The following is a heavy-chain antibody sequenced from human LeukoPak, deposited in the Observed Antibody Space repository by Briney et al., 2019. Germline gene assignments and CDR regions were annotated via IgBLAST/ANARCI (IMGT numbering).Heavy chain of an antibody. Sequence: PGGSLRLSCAASGFTFSSYAMRWVRQAPGKGLEWVSAISGSGGSTYYADSVKGRFTISRDNSKNTLYLQMNSLRAEDTAVYYCAPSLKWEPPYYFDYWAQGTLVTVSS. CDR1: GFTFSSYA. CDR2: ISGSGGST. V-gene: IGHV3-23*01. CDR3: APSLKWEPPYYFDY. D-gene: IGHD1-26*01. J-gene: IGHJ4*02.